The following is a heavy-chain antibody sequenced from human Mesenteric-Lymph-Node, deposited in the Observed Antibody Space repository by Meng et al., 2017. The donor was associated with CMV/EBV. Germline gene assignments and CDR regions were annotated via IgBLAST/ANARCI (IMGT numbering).Heavy chain of an antibody. J-gene: IGHJ3*02. D-gene: IGHD4/OR15-4a*01. CDR1: GFTFSSYW. Sequence: GESLKISCAASGFTFSSYWMSWVRQAPGKGLEWVANIKQDGSEKYYVDSVKGRFTISRDNAKNSLYLQMNSLRAEDTAVYYCVRTNYGACDTWGQGTMVTVSS. CDR2: IKQDGSEK. V-gene: IGHV3-7*01. CDR3: VRTNYGACDT.